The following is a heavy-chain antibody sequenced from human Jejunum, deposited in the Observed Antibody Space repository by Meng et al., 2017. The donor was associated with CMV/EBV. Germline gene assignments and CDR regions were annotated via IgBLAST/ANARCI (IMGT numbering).Heavy chain of an antibody. CDR2: INQSGRT. V-gene: IGHV4-34*01. Sequence: TLSLTCAVYGAYFSDYYMRWIRQPPGKGLEWIGEINQSGRTNYNPSLRSRVSISLDTSKNQVSLKLSSVTAADTAVYYCARGVGVDPWGQGTLVTVSS. CDR3: ARGVGVDP. CDR1: GAYFSDYY. J-gene: IGHJ5*02.